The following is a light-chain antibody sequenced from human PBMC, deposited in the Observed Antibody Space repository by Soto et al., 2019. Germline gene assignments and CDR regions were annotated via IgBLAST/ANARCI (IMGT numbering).Light chain of an antibody. Sequence: NFMLTQPQFVSESPGKTVTISCTRSSGSVASNYVQWYQQRPGRAPTTVVFEDSQRPSGVPDRFSGSIDRTSNSASLTISALKTEDEADYYCQSSDSSDHVVFGGGNKLTVL. CDR1: SGSVASNY. CDR2: EDS. CDR3: QSSDSSDHVV. V-gene: IGLV6-57*04. J-gene: IGLJ2*01.